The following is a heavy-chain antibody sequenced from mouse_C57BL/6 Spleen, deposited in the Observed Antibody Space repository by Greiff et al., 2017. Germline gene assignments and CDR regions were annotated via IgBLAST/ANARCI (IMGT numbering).Heavy chain of an antibody. CDR1: GYTFTDYY. V-gene: IGHV1-19*01. Sequence: EVQLQQSGPVLVKPGASVKMSCKASGYTFTDYYMNWVKQSHGKSLEWIGVINPYNGGTSYNQKFKGKATLTVDKSSSTAYMELNSLTSEDSAVYYCARRAPLLLYAMDYWGQGTSVTVSS. J-gene: IGHJ4*01. CDR3: ARRAPLLLYAMDY. D-gene: IGHD1-1*01. CDR2: INPYNGGT.